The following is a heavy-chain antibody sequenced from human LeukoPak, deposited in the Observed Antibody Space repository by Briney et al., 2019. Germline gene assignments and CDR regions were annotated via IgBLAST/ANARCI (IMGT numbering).Heavy chain of an antibody. Sequence: GGSLRLSCAASGFTFDDYAMHWVRQAPGKGLEWVSGISWNSGSIGYADSVKGRFTISRDNAKNSLYLQMNSLRAEDTALYYCAKGWGYSSSWPDYWGQGTLATVSS. J-gene: IGHJ4*02. V-gene: IGHV3-9*01. CDR1: GFTFDDYA. D-gene: IGHD6-13*01. CDR2: ISWNSGSI. CDR3: AKGWGYSSSWPDY.